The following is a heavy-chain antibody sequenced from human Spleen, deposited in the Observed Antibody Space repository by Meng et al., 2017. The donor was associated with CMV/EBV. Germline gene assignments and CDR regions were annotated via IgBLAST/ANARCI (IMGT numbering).Heavy chain of an antibody. Sequence: ASVKVSCKASGYTFNTYYIHWVRQAPGQGLEWMGVINPSGGSASYAQKFQGRVTMTRDTSTSTVYMELSSLRSEDTAVYYCARDGVARKYDILTGDYYYYGMDVWGQGTTVTVSS. CDR2: INPSGGSA. J-gene: IGHJ6*02. CDR1: GYTFNTYY. V-gene: IGHV1-46*02. CDR3: ARDGVARKYDILTGDYYYYGMDV. D-gene: IGHD3-9*01.